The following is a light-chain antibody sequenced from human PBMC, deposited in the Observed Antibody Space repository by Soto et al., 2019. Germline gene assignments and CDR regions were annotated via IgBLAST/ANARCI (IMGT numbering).Light chain of an antibody. J-gene: IGKJ4*01. Sequence: EILLTQSPATLSLSPGERATLSCRASQSVGSSLAWYQQKPGQAPRLLIYGASNRATGIPDRFSGSGSVTDFPLTIISLEPEDFAVYYCQQRSNWPLTFGGGTKMEIK. CDR2: GAS. CDR3: QQRSNWPLT. CDR1: QSVGSS. V-gene: IGKV3-11*01.